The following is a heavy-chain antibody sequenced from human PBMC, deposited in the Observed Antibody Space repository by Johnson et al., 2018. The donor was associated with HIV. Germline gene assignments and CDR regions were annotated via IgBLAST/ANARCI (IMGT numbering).Heavy chain of an antibody. V-gene: IGHV3-33*06. CDR3: AKAYYSSSNLGAFDV. J-gene: IGHJ3*01. CDR1: GFTFSNYA. CDR2: IWYDGSSN. D-gene: IGHD6-6*01. Sequence: QVQLVESGGGVVQPGRSLRVSCAASGFTFSNYAMHWVRQPPGKGLEWVAIIWYDGSSNYYADSVKGRFTISRDNSRNTLYLQMNSLRAEDTAVYYCAKAYYSSSNLGAFDVWGQGTLVTVSS.